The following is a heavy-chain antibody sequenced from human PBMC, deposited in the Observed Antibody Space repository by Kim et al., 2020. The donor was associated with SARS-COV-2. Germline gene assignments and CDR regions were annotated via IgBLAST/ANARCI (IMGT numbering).Heavy chain of an antibody. Sequence: GGSLRLSCAASGFSFSSNWMHWVRQAPGKGLMWVSHINSDGSTTNYADSVKGRFTISRDNAKNTLYLQMNRLRAEDTAVYYWVRPSGFLDVCGLGTTVIV. CDR1: GFSFSSNW. CDR2: INSDGSTT. V-gene: IGHV3-74*01. J-gene: IGHJ6*02. CDR3: VRPSGFLDV. D-gene: IGHD3-10*01.